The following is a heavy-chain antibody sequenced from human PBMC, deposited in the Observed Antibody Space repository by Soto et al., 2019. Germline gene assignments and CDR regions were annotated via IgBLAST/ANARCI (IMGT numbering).Heavy chain of an antibody. CDR2: IWYDGSNK. CDR1: GFTFSSYG. Sequence: GGSLRLSCAASGFTFSSYGMHWVRQAPGKGLEWVAVIWYDGSNKYYADSVKGRFTISRDNSKNTLYLQMNSLRAEDTAVYYCARDFDDSSGYYSPRYYFDYWGQGTLVTVSS. CDR3: ARDFDDSSGYYSPRYYFDY. D-gene: IGHD3-22*01. J-gene: IGHJ4*02. V-gene: IGHV3-33*01.